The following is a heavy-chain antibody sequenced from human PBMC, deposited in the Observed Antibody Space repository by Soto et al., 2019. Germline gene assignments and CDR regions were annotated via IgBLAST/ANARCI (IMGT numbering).Heavy chain of an antibody. Sequence: GGSLSLSCVASGFSLSDYDVNWVRQAPGKGLEWVSFISSDSRTIYYADSVEGRFTVSRDNARNSVSLQMDSLRDEDAAVYYCARIKLVEWFFINVDVYDMDVWGQGTPVTVSS. CDR2: ISSDSRTI. D-gene: IGHD3-3*01. J-gene: IGHJ6*02. V-gene: IGHV3-48*02. CDR3: ARIKLVEWFFINVDVYDMDV. CDR1: GFSLSDYD.